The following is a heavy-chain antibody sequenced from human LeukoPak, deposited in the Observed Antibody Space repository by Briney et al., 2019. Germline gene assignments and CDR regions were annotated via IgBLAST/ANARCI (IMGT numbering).Heavy chain of an antibody. D-gene: IGHD4/OR15-4a*01. V-gene: IGHV3-30*18. Sequence: GGSLRLSCAASGFTFSSYGMHWVRQAPGKGLEWVAVISYDGSNKYYADSVKGRFTIPRDNSKNTLYLQMNSLRAEDTAVHYCANLFGQGTSGATFDIWGQGTMVTVSS. CDR1: GFTFSSYG. CDR3: ANLFGQGTSGATFDI. CDR2: ISYDGSNK. J-gene: IGHJ3*02.